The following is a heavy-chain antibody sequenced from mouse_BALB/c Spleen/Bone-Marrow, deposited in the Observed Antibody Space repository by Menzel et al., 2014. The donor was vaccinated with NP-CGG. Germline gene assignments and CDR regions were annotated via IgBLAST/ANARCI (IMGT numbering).Heavy chain of an antibody. D-gene: IGHD2-4*01. CDR3: YYDYDEGY. CDR2: INPYNDGT. J-gene: IGHJ2*01. V-gene: IGHV1-14*01. CDR1: GYTFXGYV. Sequence: VHVKQSGPELVKPGASVKMSCKASGYTFXGYVMHWVKQKPGQGLEWIGYINPYNDGTKYNEKFKGKATLTSDKSSNTAYMELSSLTSEDSAVYYCYYDYDEGYWGQGTTLTVSS.